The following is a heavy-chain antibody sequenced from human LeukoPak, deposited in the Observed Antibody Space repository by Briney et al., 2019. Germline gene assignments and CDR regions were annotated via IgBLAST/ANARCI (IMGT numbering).Heavy chain of an antibody. CDR2: IIPIFGTA. Sequence: SVKVSCKASGGTFSSYAISWVRQAPGQGLEWMGGIIPIFGTANYAQKFRGRVTITTDESTSTAYMELSSLRSEDTAVYYCASIYYYDSSAQYFQHWGQGTLVTVSS. J-gene: IGHJ1*01. D-gene: IGHD3-22*01. V-gene: IGHV1-69*05. CDR1: GGTFSSYA. CDR3: ASIYYYDSSAQYFQH.